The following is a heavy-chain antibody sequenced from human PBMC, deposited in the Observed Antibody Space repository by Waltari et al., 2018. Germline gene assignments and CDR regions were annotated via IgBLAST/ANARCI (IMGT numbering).Heavy chain of an antibody. CDR2: ISYVGSNK. CDR3: ARGILLDYGDYGGYFDY. D-gene: IGHD4-17*01. CDR1: GFTFSSYA. Sequence: QVQLVESGGGVVQPGRSLRLSCAASGFTFSSYAMHWVRQAPGKGLEWVAVISYVGSNKYYADSVKGRFTISRDNSKNTLYLQMNSLRAEDTAVYYCARGILLDYGDYGGYFDYWGQGTLVTVSS. J-gene: IGHJ4*02. V-gene: IGHV3-30*04.